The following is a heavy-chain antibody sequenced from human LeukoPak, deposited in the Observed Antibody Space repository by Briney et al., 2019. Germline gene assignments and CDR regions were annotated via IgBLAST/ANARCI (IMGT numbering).Heavy chain of an antibody. Sequence: SETLSLTCTVSGASVRNEYWSWIRQPPGKELEWIGYIYYSGSTNYNPSLKSRVTISVDTSKNQFSLKLSSVTAADTAVYYCARDRGSWEDYWGQGTLVTVSS. D-gene: IGHD1-26*01. CDR3: ARDRGSWEDY. V-gene: IGHV4-59*02. CDR1: GASVRNEY. CDR2: IYYSGST. J-gene: IGHJ4*02.